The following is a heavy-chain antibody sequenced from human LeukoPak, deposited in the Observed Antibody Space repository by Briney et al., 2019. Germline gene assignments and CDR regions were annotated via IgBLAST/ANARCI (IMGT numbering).Heavy chain of an antibody. CDR3: AKSYSSSWYGYFQH. Sequence: PGGSLRLSCAASGFIFSNYQMSWVRQAPGKGLEWVSAISGSGGGTYFADSVKGRFTISRDNSKNTLYLQMNSLRAEDTAVYYCAKSYSSSWYGYFQHWGQGTLVTVSS. CDR2: ISGSGGGT. J-gene: IGHJ1*01. V-gene: IGHV3-23*01. D-gene: IGHD6-13*01. CDR1: GFIFSNYQ.